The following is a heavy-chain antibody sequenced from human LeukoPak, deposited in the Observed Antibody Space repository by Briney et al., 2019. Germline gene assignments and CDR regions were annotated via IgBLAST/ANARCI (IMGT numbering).Heavy chain of an antibody. CDR3: ARSYSVSYSYYYGMDV. CDR2: ISYDGSNN. J-gene: IGHJ6*02. D-gene: IGHD1-26*01. CDR1: GFAFSGYA. Sequence: GGSLRLPCAASGFAFSGYAMHWVRQAPGKGLEWVAVISYDGSNNYYADSVRGRFTISRDNSKNTLILQMSSLRAEDTAVYCCARSYSVSYSYYYGMDVWGQGTTVTVSS. V-gene: IGHV3-30-3*01.